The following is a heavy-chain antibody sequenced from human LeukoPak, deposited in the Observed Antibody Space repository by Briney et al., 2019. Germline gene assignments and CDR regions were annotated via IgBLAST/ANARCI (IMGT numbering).Heavy chain of an antibody. V-gene: IGHV1-69*13. J-gene: IGHJ5*02. CDR2: IIPIFGTA. Sequence: ASVKVSCKASGGTFSSYAISWVRPAPGQGLEWMGGIIPIFGTANYAQRFQGRVTITADESTSTAYMELSSLRSEDTAVYYCARGSPPVPSGASWGQGTLVTVSS. D-gene: IGHD1-1*01. CDR3: ARGSPPVPSGAS. CDR1: GGTFSSYA.